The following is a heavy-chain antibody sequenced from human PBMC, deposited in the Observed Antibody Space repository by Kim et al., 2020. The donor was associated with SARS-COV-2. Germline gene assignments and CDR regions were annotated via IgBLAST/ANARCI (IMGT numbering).Heavy chain of an antibody. V-gene: IGHV3-11*03. D-gene: IGHD2-2*01. CDR2: ISSSSSYT. J-gene: IGHJ6*02. Sequence: GGSLRLSCAASGFTFSDYYMSWIRQAPGKGLEWVSYISSSSSYTNYADSVKGRFTISRDNAKNSLYLQMNSLRAEDTAVYYCARTYCSSTSCYYYYGMDVWGQGTTVTVSS. CDR1: GFTFSDYY. CDR3: ARTYCSSTSCYYYYGMDV.